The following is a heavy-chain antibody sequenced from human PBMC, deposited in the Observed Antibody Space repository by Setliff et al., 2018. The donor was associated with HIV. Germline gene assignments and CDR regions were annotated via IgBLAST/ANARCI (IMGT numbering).Heavy chain of an antibody. V-gene: IGHV4-59*01. J-gene: IGHJ3*02. Sequence: PSETLSLTCTVSGGSISSYYWSWIRQPPGKGLEWIGYTYYSGSTNYNPSLKSRVTISVDTSKNQFSLKLSSVTAADTAVYYCARGGVAASDIWGQGTMVTVSS. CDR3: ARGGVAASDI. CDR2: TYYSGST. D-gene: IGHD6-13*01. CDR1: GGSISSYY.